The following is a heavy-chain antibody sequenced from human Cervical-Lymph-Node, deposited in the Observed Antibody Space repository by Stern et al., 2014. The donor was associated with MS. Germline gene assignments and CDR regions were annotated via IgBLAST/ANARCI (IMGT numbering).Heavy chain of an antibody. J-gene: IGHJ4*02. D-gene: IGHD3-3*01. Sequence: EGQLVESGGDLVQPGGSLRLSCAASGFSFSDYSMNWVRQAPGKGLEWMSFIISFIKTIYYEDSVKVRFIISRDNAKNSLYLQMNSLRAEDTAVYYCARGITIFGEGLCGQGTPVTVSS. CDR1: GFSFSDYS. CDR2: IISFIKTI. V-gene: IGHV3-48*01. CDR3: ARGITIFGEGL.